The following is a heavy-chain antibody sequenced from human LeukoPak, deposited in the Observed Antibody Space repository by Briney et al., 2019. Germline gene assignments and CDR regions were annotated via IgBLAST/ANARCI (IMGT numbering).Heavy chain of an antibody. CDR3: ARARYYYDSSGYYYALDY. Sequence: GGSLRLSCAASGFTFSSYDMHWVRQATGKGLEWVSAIGTAGDTYYPGSVKGRFTISRENAKNFLYLQMNSLRARDTAVYYCARARYYYDSSGYYYALDYWGQGTLVTVSS. CDR1: GFTFSSYD. V-gene: IGHV3-13*01. CDR2: IGTAGDT. D-gene: IGHD3-22*01. J-gene: IGHJ4*02.